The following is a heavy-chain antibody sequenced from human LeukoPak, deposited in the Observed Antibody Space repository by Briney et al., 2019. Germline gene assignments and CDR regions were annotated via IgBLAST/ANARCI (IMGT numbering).Heavy chain of an antibody. Sequence: PSETLSLTCAVYGGSFSGYYWSWIRQPPGKGLEWIGEINHSGSTNYNPSLKSRVTISVDKSKNQFSLKLSSVTAADTAVYYCARGEYNWNYVGYWYFDLWGRGTLVTVSS. J-gene: IGHJ2*01. CDR1: GGSFSGYY. V-gene: IGHV4-34*01. CDR2: INHSGST. D-gene: IGHD1-7*01. CDR3: ARGEYNWNYVGYWYFDL.